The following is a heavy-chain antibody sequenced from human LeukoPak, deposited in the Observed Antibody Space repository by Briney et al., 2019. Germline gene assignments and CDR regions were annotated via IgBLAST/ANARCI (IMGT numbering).Heavy chain of an antibody. CDR3: AREGIVGTGGAFDI. V-gene: IGHV1-46*01. D-gene: IGHD1-26*01. CDR1: GYTFTSYY. CDR2: INPSGGST. J-gene: IGHJ3*02. Sequence: ASVKVSCKASGYTFTSYYLHWVRQAPGQGLEWMGIINPSGGSTTYAQKFQGRVTMTRDTSISTAYMELSRLRSDDTAVYYCAREGIVGTGGAFDIWGQGTMVTVSS.